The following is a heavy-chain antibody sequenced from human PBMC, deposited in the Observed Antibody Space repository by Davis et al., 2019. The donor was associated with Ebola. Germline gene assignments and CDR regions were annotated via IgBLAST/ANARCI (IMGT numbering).Heavy chain of an antibody. CDR3: AKDETIAVAGPPFDY. D-gene: IGHD6-19*01. Sequence: GESLKISCAASGFTFTSYSMHWVRQAPGKGLEWVAVISDDGTNKYYADSVKGRFTISRDDSKNTLYLQMNSLRADDTAVYYCAKDETIAVAGPPFDYWGQGTLVTVSS. J-gene: IGHJ4*02. CDR1: GFTFTSYS. CDR2: ISDDGTNK. V-gene: IGHV3-30-3*01.